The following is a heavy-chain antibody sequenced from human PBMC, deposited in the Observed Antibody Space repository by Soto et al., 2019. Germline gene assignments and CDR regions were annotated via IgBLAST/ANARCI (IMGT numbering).Heavy chain of an antibody. CDR3: ARVAVGYDFDD. CDR1: CGSISSGAYS. V-gene: IGHV4-30-2*01. CDR2: IYHSGST. D-gene: IGHD2-15*01. J-gene: IGHJ4*02. Sequence: SETLSLTCAVSCGSISSGAYSLSWIRQPPGKGLEWIGYIYHSGSTSYSPSLKSRVTISVDRSKNQFSLKLTSVTAADTAVYYCARVAVGYDFDDRGQGNQVTVS.